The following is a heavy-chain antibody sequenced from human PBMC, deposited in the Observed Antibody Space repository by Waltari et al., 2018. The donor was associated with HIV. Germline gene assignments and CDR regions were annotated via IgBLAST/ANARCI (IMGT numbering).Heavy chain of an antibody. D-gene: IGHD6-19*01. CDR3: ARLMGSGWDDDSYYSMDV. J-gene: IGHJ6*02. CDR1: GFTVSSNY. V-gene: IGHV3-66*02. Sequence: EVKLVETGGGLVQPGGSLRLSCAASGFTVSSNYMSWVRQAPGKGLEWVSVIYSDERTYYADSVKGRFIISRDNSRNTLYLQLNSLRAEDTAVYYCARLMGSGWDDDSYYSMDVWGQGTTVTVSS. CDR2: IYSDERT.